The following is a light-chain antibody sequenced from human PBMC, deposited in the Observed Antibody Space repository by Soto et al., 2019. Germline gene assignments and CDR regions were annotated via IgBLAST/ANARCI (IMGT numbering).Light chain of an antibody. CDR2: DAS. J-gene: IGKJ4*01. CDR3: QQRSNWPPL. Sequence: EIVLTQSPATLSLSPGERATLSCRASQSVSSYLAWYQQQPREAPTLLIYDASNRATGIPAMFSGSGSGTDFTLTISSLEPEVFAVYYCQQRSNWPPLFGGGTKVEIK. V-gene: IGKV3-11*01. CDR1: QSVSSY.